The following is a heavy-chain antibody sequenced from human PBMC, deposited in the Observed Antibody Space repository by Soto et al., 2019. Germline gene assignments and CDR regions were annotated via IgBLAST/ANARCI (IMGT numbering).Heavy chain of an antibody. CDR2: LNPNTGAT. J-gene: IGHJ4*02. CDR3: ARQSCSSTSCFYDY. D-gene: IGHD2-2*01. V-gene: IGHV1-2*02. CDR1: GDTFTDNY. Sequence: ASVNVCCKTSGDTFTDNYIDLLRHSPGQGLEWMGWLNPNTGATDFAQRFQGRVTLTSDTSISTAYMELSRLTSDDTAVFYCARQSCSSTSCFYDYWGQGTLVPVSS.